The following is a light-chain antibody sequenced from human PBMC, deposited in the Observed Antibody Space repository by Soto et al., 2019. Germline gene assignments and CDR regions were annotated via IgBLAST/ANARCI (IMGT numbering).Light chain of an antibody. CDR1: QGISNF. V-gene: IGKV1-27*01. CDR3: QKYNTVPLT. CDR2: AAS. J-gene: IGKJ4*01. Sequence: DIQMTQSPSSLSASVGDRVTITCRASQGISNFLAWYQQKAGTVPKLLIYAASTLQSGVPPRFSGSGSGTDLNLTISSLQPEDVATYYCQKYNTVPLTFGGGTKVEIK.